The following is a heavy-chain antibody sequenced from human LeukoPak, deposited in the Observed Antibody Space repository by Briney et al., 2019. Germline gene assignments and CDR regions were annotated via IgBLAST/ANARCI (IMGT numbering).Heavy chain of an antibody. J-gene: IGHJ4*02. Sequence: SETLSFTCTVSGGSISSYYWSWIRQPPGKGLEWIGYIYYSGSTNYNPSLKSRVTISVDTSKNQFSLKLSSVTAADTAVYHCARLGTYYDSSPFDYWGQGTLVTVSS. CDR2: IYYSGST. V-gene: IGHV4-59*08. D-gene: IGHD3-22*01. CDR1: GGSISSYY. CDR3: ARLGTYYDSSPFDY.